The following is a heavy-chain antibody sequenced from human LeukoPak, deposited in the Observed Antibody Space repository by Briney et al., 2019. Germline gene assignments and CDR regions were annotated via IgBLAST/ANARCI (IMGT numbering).Heavy chain of an antibody. CDR1: GGSFCGYY. V-gene: IGHV4-34*01. D-gene: IGHD2-2*02. Sequence: PSETLSLTCAVYGGSFCGYYWSWIRQPPGKGLEWIGEINHSGSTNYNPSLKSRVTISVDTSKNQFSLKLSSVTAADTAVYYCARGSYCSSTSCYRRSNWFDPWGQGTLVTVSS. J-gene: IGHJ5*02. CDR3: ARGSYCSSTSCYRRSNWFDP. CDR2: INHSGST.